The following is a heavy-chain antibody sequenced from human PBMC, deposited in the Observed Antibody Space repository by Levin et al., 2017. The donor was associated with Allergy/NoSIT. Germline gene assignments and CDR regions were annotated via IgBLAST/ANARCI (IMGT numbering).Heavy chain of an antibody. D-gene: IGHD4-23*01. Sequence: GGSLRLSCTASGFTFRNSWMSWVRQAPGKGLEWVANMKQDGSEKHYVDSVEGRFTISRDNAKNSLFLQMNSLRDEDTAVYYCARGSPSNGNSFDYWGPGTLVTVSS. J-gene: IGHJ4*02. CDR2: MKQDGSEK. CDR3: ARGSPSNGNSFDY. CDR1: GFTFRNSW. V-gene: IGHV3-7*04.